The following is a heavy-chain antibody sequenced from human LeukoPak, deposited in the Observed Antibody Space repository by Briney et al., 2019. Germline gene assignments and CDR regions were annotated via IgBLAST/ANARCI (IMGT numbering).Heavy chain of an antibody. Sequence: SETLSLTCAVYGGSFSGYYWSWIRQPPGKGLEWIGEINHSGSTNYNPSLKSRVTISVDTSKNQFSLKLSPVTAADTAVYYCASPLGYYGRGWGKGTTVTVSS. CDR3: ASPLGYYGRG. V-gene: IGHV4-34*01. CDR2: INHSGST. J-gene: IGHJ6*04. D-gene: IGHD3-10*02. CDR1: GGSFSGYY.